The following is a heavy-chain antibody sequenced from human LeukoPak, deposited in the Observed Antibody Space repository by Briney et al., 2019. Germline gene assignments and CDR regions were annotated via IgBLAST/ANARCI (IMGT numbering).Heavy chain of an antibody. V-gene: IGHV3-23*01. Sequence: QLGGSLILSCAASGFTFSSYAMSGVRQAPGKGREGVSAISGSGGSTYYADSVKGRFTISRDNSKNTLYLQMNSLRAEDTAVYYCAKTPSRREAAQSYFGYWGQGTLVTVSS. CDR3: AKTPSRREAAQSYFGY. CDR1: GFTFSSYA. J-gene: IGHJ4*02. CDR2: ISGSGGST. D-gene: IGHD6-13*01.